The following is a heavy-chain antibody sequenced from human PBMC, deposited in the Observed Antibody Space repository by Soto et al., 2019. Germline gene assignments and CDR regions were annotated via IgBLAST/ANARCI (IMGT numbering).Heavy chain of an antibody. V-gene: IGHV4-59*08. CDR2: IFYSGST. Sequence: SETLSLTCTVSGGSISSYYWSWIRQPPGKGLEWIGYIFYSGSTNYNPSLKSRVTISVDTSKNQFSLKLSSVTAADTAVYYCARRLSWVAGMDVWGQGTTVTVSS. CDR3: ARRLSWVAGMDV. D-gene: IGHD2-15*01. J-gene: IGHJ6*02. CDR1: GGSISSYY.